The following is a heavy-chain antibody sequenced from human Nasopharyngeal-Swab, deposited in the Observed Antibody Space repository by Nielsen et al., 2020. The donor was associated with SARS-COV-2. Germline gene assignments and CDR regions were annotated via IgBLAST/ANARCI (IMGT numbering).Heavy chain of an antibody. CDR3: ARDHSAEGSNNWFDP. V-gene: IGHV1-18*01. D-gene: IGHD3-10*01. CDR2: IRIYSGNT. CDR1: GYSFISYG. J-gene: IGHJ5*02. Sequence: ASVKVSCKASGYSFISYGISWVRQAPGQGLGWMGCIRIYSGNTQYAQKFQGRVTLTTDTSTSTAYMELRNLRSDDTAVYYCARDHSAEGSNNWFDPWGQGTLVTVSS.